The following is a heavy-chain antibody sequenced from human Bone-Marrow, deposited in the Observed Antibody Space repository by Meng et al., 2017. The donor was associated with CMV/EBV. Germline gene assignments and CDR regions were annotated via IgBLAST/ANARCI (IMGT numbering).Heavy chain of an antibody. CDR1: GFTFSSYA. J-gene: IGHJ4*02. Sequence: GESLKISCAASGFTFSSYAMHWVRQAPGKGLEWVAVISYDGSNKYYADSVKGRFTISRDNSKNTLYLQMNSLRAEDTVVYYCARGYCSSTSCYSNKANDYWGQGTLVTVSS. CDR3: ARGYCSSTSCYSNKANDY. V-gene: IGHV3-30-3*01. D-gene: IGHD2-2*01. CDR2: ISYDGSNK.